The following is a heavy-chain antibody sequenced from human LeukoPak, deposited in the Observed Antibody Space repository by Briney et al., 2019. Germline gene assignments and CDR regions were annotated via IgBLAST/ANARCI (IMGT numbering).Heavy chain of an antibody. J-gene: IGHJ4*02. D-gene: IGHD2-2*01. V-gene: IGHV3-15*01. CDR3: TIRTIIGSFDY. CDR1: GFTFSNAW. CDR2: IKSKTEGGTT. Sequence: PGGSLRLSCAASGFTFSNAWMSRVRQAPGKGLEWVGRIKSKTEGGTTDYAAPVKGRFTISRDDSKNTLYLQMNSLKTVDTAVYYCTIRTIIGSFDYWGQGTLVTVSS.